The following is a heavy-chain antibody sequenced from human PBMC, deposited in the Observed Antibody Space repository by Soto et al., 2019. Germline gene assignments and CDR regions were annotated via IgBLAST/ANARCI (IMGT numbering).Heavy chain of an antibody. J-gene: IGHJ4*02. Sequence: GASGKVSCKASGYTFTAYGISWVRQAPGQGLEWMAWISTYSGNTDFAQKVQGRVTLTADTSTSTAYMELRNLTSDDTAVYYCATSDNSGYDQPVVYWGQGTLVTVSS. CDR1: GYTFTAYG. CDR3: ATSDNSGYDQPVVY. CDR2: ISTYSGNT. V-gene: IGHV1-18*01. D-gene: IGHD3-22*01.